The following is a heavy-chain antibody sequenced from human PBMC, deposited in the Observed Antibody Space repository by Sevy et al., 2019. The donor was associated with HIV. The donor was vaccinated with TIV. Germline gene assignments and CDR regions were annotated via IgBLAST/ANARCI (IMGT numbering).Heavy chain of an antibody. V-gene: IGHV3-30*02. CDR1: GFTFSSYG. CDR3: AKDGSRITMIVVAQYYFDY. Sequence: GGCLRLSCAASGFTFSSYGMRWVRQSPGKGLEWVAFIRYDGSNKYYADSVKGRFTISRDNSKNTLYLQMNSLRAEDTAVYYCAKDGSRITMIVVAQYYFDYWGQGTLVTVSS. J-gene: IGHJ4*02. D-gene: IGHD3-22*01. CDR2: IRYDGSNK.